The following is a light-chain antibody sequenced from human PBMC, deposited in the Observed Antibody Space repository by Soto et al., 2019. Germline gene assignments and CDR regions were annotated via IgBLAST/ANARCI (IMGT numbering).Light chain of an antibody. CDR2: DVS. Sequence: DIQMTQSPSSLSASVGDRVTITCQASQDTRKYLNWYQQKPGKAPKLLIYDVSNLATGVPSRFRGSGSGTDFTFTISSLQPEDIATYYCQQYDNLPYTFGQGTKLEI. CDR1: QDTRKY. V-gene: IGKV1-33*01. CDR3: QQYDNLPYT. J-gene: IGKJ2*01.